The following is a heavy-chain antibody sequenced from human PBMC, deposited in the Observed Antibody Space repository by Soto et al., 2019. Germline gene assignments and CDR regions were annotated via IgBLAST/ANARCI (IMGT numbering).Heavy chain of an antibody. J-gene: IGHJ4*02. CDR1: GDSISDYY. Sequence: LTCTVSGDSISDYYWSWIRQPAGKGLEWIGRIYPGGSTNYNPSLKSRVTMSVDTSKNQFSLRLTSVTAADTAVYYCARLEGSGAPDYWGQGTLVTVSS. CDR2: IYPGGST. CDR3: ARLEGSGAPDY. V-gene: IGHV4-4*07.